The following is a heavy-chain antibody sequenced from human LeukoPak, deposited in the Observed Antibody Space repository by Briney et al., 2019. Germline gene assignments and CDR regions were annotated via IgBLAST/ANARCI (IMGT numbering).Heavy chain of an antibody. CDR2: IYSGDSDT. V-gene: IGHV5-51*01. CDR1: GYRLTSYW. J-gene: IGHJ4*02. Sequence: GESLKISCKGSGYRLTSYWIGWVRQMPGKGLEWTGIIYSGDSDTRYSPSFQGQVTISADKSITTAYLQWSSLKASDTAMYYCARSTGSSSSWEFDSWGQGTLVTVSS. D-gene: IGHD6-13*01. CDR3: ARSTGSSSSWEFDS.